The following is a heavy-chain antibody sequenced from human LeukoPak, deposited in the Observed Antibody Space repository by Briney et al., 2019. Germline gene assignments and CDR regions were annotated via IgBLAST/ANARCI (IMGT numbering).Heavy chain of an antibody. J-gene: IGHJ4*02. Sequence: GGSLRLSCVASGFTFSKHGMSWVRQAPGRGLEWVSGIRGSGGGTYYADSVKGRFTISRDTSKNTLYLQMNSLRAEDTAVYYCANGGRFQIDYWGQGTLVTVSS. V-gene: IGHV3-23*01. CDR1: GFTFSKHG. CDR2: IRGSGGGT. CDR3: ANGGRFQIDY. D-gene: IGHD3-16*01.